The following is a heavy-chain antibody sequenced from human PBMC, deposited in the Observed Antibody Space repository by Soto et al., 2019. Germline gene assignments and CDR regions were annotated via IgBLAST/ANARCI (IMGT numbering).Heavy chain of an antibody. J-gene: IGHJ4*02. D-gene: IGHD5-18*01. Sequence: GASVKVSCKASGGTFSNSAIIWVRQAPGQGLEWMGGILPIFGTPNYAQKFQGRLTVSADEFSSTAYMELNILRSEDTAVYYCATPAEALGTAMLKGLAHWGQGSLVTVSS. CDR3: ATPAEALGTAMLKGLAH. CDR2: ILPIFGTP. CDR1: GGTFSNSA. V-gene: IGHV1-69*13.